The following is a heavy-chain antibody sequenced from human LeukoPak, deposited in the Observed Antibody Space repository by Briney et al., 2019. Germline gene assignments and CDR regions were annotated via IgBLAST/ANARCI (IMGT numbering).Heavy chain of an antibody. CDR3: ARHTRYNWKSY. J-gene: IGHJ4*02. D-gene: IGHD1-20*01. CDR1: GGSISSYY. Sequence: SETLSLTCTVSGGSISSYYWTWIRQPPGEGLEWIGYVSYSGTTKYNPSLKSRVTMSVDTSKNQFSLKLSSVTAADTAVYYCARHTRYNWKSYWGQGTLVTVSS. V-gene: IGHV4-59*08. CDR2: VSYSGTT.